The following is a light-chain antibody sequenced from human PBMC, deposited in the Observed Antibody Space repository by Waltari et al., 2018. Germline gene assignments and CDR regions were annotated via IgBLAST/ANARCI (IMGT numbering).Light chain of an antibody. J-gene: IGKJ1*01. CDR2: KAS. V-gene: IGKV1-5*03. CDR3: QQYDSYSRT. CDR1: QRISSW. Sequence: DIQMTQSPSTLSASVGDRVTITCRASQRISSWLAWYQQKPGKAPKLLIYKASSLEYGVPSRFSGSGSGTEFTLTISSLQPDDFATYYCQQYDSYSRTFGQGTKVEI.